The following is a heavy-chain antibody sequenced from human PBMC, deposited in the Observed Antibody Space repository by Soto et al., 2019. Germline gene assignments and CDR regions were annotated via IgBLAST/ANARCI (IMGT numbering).Heavy chain of an antibody. V-gene: IGHV3-53*01. CDR3: AREVYSSGWYTL. CDR1: EFSVSSNY. J-gene: IGHJ4*02. Sequence: GGSLRLSCAASEFSVSSNYMSWVRQAPGKGLEWVSVIYSGGSTYYADSVKGRFTISRDNSKNTLYLQMNSLRAEDTAVYYCAREVYSSGWYTLWGQGTLVTVSS. CDR2: IYSGGST. D-gene: IGHD6-19*01.